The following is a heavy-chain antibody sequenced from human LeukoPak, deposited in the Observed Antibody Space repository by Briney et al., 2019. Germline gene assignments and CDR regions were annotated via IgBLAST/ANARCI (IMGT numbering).Heavy chain of an antibody. J-gene: IGHJ4*02. Sequence: ASVKVSCKASGYSVTGYYMHWVRQVPGQGLEWMGWVNPNSGGTNYAQNFQGRVTMTRDTSINTASMELSSLRSDDTAVYYCARRPTWGLDYWGQGTLVTVSS. V-gene: IGHV1-2*02. CDR2: VNPNSGGT. CDR1: GYSVTGYY. D-gene: IGHD7-27*01. CDR3: ARRPTWGLDY.